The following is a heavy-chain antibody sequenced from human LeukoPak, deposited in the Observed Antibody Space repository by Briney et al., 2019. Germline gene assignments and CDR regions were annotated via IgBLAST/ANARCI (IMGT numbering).Heavy chain of an antibody. D-gene: IGHD3-22*01. CDR2: ISGGGGNT. CDR3: AKGRYDSTGYRYFDY. Sequence: GGSLRLSCAASGFTFSSYAMHWVRQAPGKGLEWVSAISGGGGNTYYADSVRGRFTISRDNSKNTLYLHMSSLRAEDTAVYYCAKGRYDSTGYRYFDYWGQGTLVTVSS. CDR1: GFTFSSYA. V-gene: IGHV3-23*01. J-gene: IGHJ4*02.